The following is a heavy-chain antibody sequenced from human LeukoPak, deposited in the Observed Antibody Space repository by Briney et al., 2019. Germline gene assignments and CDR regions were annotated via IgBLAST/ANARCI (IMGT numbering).Heavy chain of an antibody. CDR1: GFTFSSYG. D-gene: IGHD6-19*01. V-gene: IGHV3-21*01. Sequence: AGGSLRLSCAASGFTFSSYGMNWVRQAPGKGLEWVSSISSSSSYIYYADSVKGRFTISRDNAKNSPYLQMNSLRAEDTAVYYCARGVGIAVAGTGDYWGQGTLVTVSS. J-gene: IGHJ4*02. CDR2: ISSSSSYI. CDR3: ARGVGIAVAGTGDY.